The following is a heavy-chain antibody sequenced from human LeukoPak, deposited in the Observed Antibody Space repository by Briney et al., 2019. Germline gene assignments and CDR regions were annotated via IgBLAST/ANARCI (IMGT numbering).Heavy chain of an antibody. CDR3: AKDLLYYYGSGRSY. D-gene: IGHD3-10*01. Sequence: GRSLRLSCAASGFTFSSYAMHWVRQAPGKGLEWVAVISYDGCNKYYADSVKGRFTISRDNSKNTLYLQMNSLRAEDTAVYYCAKDLLYYYGSGRSYWGQGTLVTVSS. J-gene: IGHJ4*02. CDR2: ISYDGCNK. CDR1: GFTFSSYA. V-gene: IGHV3-30*18.